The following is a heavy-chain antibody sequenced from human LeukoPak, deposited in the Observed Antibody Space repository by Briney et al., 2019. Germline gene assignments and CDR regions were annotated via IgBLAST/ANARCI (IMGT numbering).Heavy chain of an antibody. D-gene: IGHD4-23*01. V-gene: IGHV4-34*01. CDR1: GGSFSGYY. CDR3: ASSDYGGNSGADY. Sequence: SETLSLTCAVYGGSFSGYYWSWIRQPPGKGLEWIGEINHSGSTNYNPPLKSRVTISVDTSKNQFSLKLSSVTAADTAVYYCASSDYGGNSGADYWGQGTLVTVSS. CDR2: INHSGST. J-gene: IGHJ4*02.